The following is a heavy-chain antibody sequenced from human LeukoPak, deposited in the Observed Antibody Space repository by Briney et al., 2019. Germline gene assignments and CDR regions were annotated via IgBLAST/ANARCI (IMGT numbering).Heavy chain of an antibody. V-gene: IGHV1-8*03. D-gene: IGHD3-3*01. CDR2: MSPDSGDT. CDR3: ARVRLRNGYNWFDP. CDR1: GYTFTDYY. Sequence: ASVKVSCKASGYTFTDYYINWVRQAPGQGLEWMGWMSPDSGDTGYAHKFQGRVTITRNTSITTAYMELRSLTFEDTAVYYCARVRLRNGYNWFDPWGQGTLVTVSS. J-gene: IGHJ5*02.